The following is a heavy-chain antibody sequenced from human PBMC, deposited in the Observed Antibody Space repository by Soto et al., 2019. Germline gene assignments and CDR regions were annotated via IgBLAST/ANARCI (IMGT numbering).Heavy chain of an antibody. V-gene: IGHV1-18*04. CDR3: ARGEGSYYSATYGWFDP. Sequence: ASVKVSCKASGYTFTSFGISWVRQAPGQGLEWMGWISAYNGNTNYAQKFQGRVTITADESTSTAYMELSSLRSEDTAVYYCARGEGSYYSATYGWFDPWGQGTLVTAPQ. D-gene: IGHD3-10*01. CDR1: GYTFTSFG. CDR2: ISAYNGNT. J-gene: IGHJ5*02.